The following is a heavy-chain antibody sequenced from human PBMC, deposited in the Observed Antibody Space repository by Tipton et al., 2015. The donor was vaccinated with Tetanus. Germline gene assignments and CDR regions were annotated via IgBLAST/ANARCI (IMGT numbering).Heavy chain of an antibody. J-gene: IGHJ3*02. V-gene: IGHV1-69*06. D-gene: IGHD1-1*01. CDR2: IVPLFGSA. CDR1: GNTFSSST. Sequence: QSGPEVKKPGSSMRLSCKASGNTFSSSTLSWVRQAPGHGLEWMGMIVPLFGSAYYAQKFQDRVTITADKSASTAYLDLRSLKSDDTAVYYCATVGAGLRRREGPLDSWGQGTTVTVSS. CDR3: ATVGAGLRRREGPLDS.